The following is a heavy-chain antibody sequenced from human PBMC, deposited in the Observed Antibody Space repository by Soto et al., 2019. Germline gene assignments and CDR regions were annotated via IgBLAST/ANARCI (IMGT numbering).Heavy chain of an antibody. J-gene: IGHJ4*02. CDR2: IGTAGDT. V-gene: IGHV3-13*01. CDR3: ARLEFLYTGTTSGLVDY. D-gene: IGHD1-1*01. Sequence: GGSLRLSCAASGFNFSSYDMHWVRQATGKGLEWVSAIGTAGDTYYPGSVKGRFTISRENAKNSLYLQMNSLRAEDTAVYYCARLEFLYTGTTSGLVDYWGQGTLVTVSS. CDR1: GFNFSSYD.